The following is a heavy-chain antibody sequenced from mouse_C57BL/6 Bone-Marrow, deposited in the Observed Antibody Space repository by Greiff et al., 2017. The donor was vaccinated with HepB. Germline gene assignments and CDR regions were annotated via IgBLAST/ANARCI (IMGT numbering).Heavy chain of an antibody. Sequence: EVKVEESGGGLVQPGGSLKLSCAASGFTFSDYYMYWVRQTPEKRLEWVAYISNGGGSTYYPDTVKGRFTISRDNAKNTLYLQMSRLKSEDTAMYYCARDYGSKGDYWGQGTTLTVSS. V-gene: IGHV5-12*01. D-gene: IGHD1-1*01. CDR2: ISNGGGST. CDR3: ARDYGSKGDY. J-gene: IGHJ2*01. CDR1: GFTFSDYY.